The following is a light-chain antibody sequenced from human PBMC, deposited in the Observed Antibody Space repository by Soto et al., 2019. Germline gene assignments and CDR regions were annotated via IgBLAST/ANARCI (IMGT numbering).Light chain of an antibody. Sequence: DIPMTQSPSTLSASVGDRVTIACRASQTISSWLAWYQQKSGKPPKLLIYKASSLATGVPSRFSGSGSGTEFTLTISSLQPDDSATYYCQQYTSSSYTFGQGTKLEIK. CDR3: QQYTSSSYT. J-gene: IGKJ2*01. CDR1: QTISSW. CDR2: KAS. V-gene: IGKV1-5*03.